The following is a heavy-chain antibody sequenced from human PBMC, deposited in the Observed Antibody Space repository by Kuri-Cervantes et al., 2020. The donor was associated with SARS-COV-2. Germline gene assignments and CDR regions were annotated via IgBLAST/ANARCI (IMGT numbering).Heavy chain of an antibody. Sequence: SVKVSCKASGGTFSSYAISWVRQAPGQGLEWMGGIIPIFGTANYAQKFQGRVTITADESTSTAYMELSSLRSEDTAVYYCARDMPKHCSSTSCYDYSNYFFDYWGQGTLVTVSS. J-gene: IGHJ4*02. CDR1: GGTFSSYA. V-gene: IGHV1-69*13. D-gene: IGHD2-2*01. CDR3: ARDMPKHCSSTSCYDYSNYFFDY. CDR2: IIPIFGTA.